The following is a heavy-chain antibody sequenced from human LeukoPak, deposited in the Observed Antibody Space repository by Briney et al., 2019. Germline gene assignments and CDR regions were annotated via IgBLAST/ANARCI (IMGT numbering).Heavy chain of an antibody. D-gene: IGHD2-15*01. V-gene: IGHV4-4*07. Sequence: SETLSLTCTVSGGSISSYYWSWIRPPAGKGLEWIGRIYTSGSTNYNPSLKSRVTMSVDTSKNQFSLKLSPVTAADTAVYYCARDCSGGSCYFVGDAFDIWGQGTMVTVSS. CDR3: ARDCSGGSCYFVGDAFDI. CDR1: GGSISSYY. J-gene: IGHJ3*02. CDR2: IYTSGST.